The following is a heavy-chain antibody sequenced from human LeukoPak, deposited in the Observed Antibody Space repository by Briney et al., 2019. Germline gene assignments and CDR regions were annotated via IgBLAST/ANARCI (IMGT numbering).Heavy chain of an antibody. CDR1: GGSISSYY. J-gene: IGHJ4*02. CDR2: IYYSGST. CDR3: ARFVWVEGNPGFDY. D-gene: IGHD1-26*01. Sequence: SETLSLTCTVSGGSISSYYWSWIRQPPGKGLEWIGYIYYSGSTNYNPSLKSRVTISVDTSKNQFSLKLSSVTAADTAVYYCARFVWVEGNPGFDYWGQGTLVTVSS. V-gene: IGHV4-59*12.